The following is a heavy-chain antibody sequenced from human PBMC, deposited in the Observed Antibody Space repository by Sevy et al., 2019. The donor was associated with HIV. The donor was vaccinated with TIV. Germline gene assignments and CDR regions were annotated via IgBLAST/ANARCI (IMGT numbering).Heavy chain of an antibody. V-gene: IGHV3-23*01. CDR1: GFTFRNYA. D-gene: IGHD3-22*01. CDR2: ISGTGGSGDKT. Sequence: GGSLRLSCAASGFTFRNYAMNWVRQAPGKGLEWVSGISGTGGSGDKTNYADSVKGPFTISRDDSKNSLYLQLNTLRAEDTVIYYCARKYDSSGYFDYWGQGTLFTVSS. J-gene: IGHJ4*02. CDR3: ARKYDSSGYFDY.